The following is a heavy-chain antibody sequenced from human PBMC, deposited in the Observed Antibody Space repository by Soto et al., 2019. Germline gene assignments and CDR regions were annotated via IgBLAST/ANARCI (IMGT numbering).Heavy chain of an antibody. CDR3: ARDGYSRPDY. J-gene: IGHJ4*02. CDR1: GYTFTTYC. V-gene: IGHV1-18*04. D-gene: IGHD2-15*01. CDR2: INTYDGHT. Sequence: ASVKVSCKASGYTFTTYCVSWVRQAPGQGLEWMGWINTYDGHTNYAEKFQGRVTLTTDTSTNTAYMELRSLRSDDTAVYYCARDGYSRPDYWGQGTLVTVSS.